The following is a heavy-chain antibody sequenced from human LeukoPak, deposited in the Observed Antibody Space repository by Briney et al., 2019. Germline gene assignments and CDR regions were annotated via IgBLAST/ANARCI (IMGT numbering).Heavy chain of an antibody. CDR3: ARGLTYYYDSSGYSRPYYMDV. V-gene: IGHV1-8*03. CDR2: MNPNSGNT. J-gene: IGHJ6*03. CDR1: GYTFTSYD. D-gene: IGHD3-22*01. Sequence: GASLKVSCKASGYTFTSYDINWVRQATGQGLEWMGWMNPNSGNTGYAQKFQGRVTITRNTSISTAYMELSSLRSEDTAVYYCARGLTYYYDSSGYSRPYYMDVWGKGTTVTVSS.